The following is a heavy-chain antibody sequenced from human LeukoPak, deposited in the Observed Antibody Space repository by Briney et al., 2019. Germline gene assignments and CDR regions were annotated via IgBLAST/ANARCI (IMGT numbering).Heavy chain of an antibody. CDR3: TRHKRWLQFPDAFDV. D-gene: IGHD5-24*01. J-gene: IGHJ3*01. CDR1: GGPIRDFY. Sequence: SETLSLTCTVSGGPIRDFYWSWIRLPPGKGLEWIGYTYYSGSTSYNPSLESRVAISVDMSKSQFSLELSSVTAADTAIYYCTRHKRWLQFPDAFDVWGQGTMITVSS. CDR2: TYYSGST. V-gene: IGHV4-59*08.